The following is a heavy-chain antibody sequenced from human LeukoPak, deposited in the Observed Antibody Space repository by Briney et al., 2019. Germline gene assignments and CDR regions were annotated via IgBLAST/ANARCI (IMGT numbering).Heavy chain of an antibody. CDR1: GFTFSSYG. D-gene: IGHD6-19*01. V-gene: IGHV3-30*03. CDR3: AGGGIAVAANY. J-gene: IGHJ4*02. Sequence: GGSLRLSCAASGFTFSSYGMHWVRQAPGKGLEWVAVISYDGSNKYYADSVKGRFTISRDNSKSTLYLQMNSLRAEDTAVYYCAGGGIAVAANYWGQGTLVTVSS. CDR2: ISYDGSNK.